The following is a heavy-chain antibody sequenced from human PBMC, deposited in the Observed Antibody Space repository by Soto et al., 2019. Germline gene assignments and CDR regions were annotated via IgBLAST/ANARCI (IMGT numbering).Heavy chain of an antibody. CDR1: GGSISSGGYY. CDR2: IYYSGST. CDR3: ARGFDFWSGYSNPTDAFDI. J-gene: IGHJ3*02. V-gene: IGHV4-31*03. D-gene: IGHD3-3*01. Sequence: SETLSLTCTVSGGSISSGGYYWSWIRQHPGKGLEWIGYIYYSGSTYYNPSLKGRVTISVDTSKNQFSLKLSSVTAADTAVYYWARGFDFWSGYSNPTDAFDIWGQGTMVTVSS.